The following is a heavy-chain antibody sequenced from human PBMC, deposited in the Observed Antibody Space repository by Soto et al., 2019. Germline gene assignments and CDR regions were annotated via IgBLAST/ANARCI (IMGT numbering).Heavy chain of an antibody. J-gene: IGHJ6*02. D-gene: IGHD5-12*01. V-gene: IGHV3-74*01. CDR1: GFTFSSYW. CDR2: IKSDGSST. CDR3: APVRREMATIIYYGMDV. Sequence: GGSRRLSCASSGFTFSSYWMHLGRQAPGKGLVWGSRIKSDGSSTSYADSVKGRLTIPRDNAQNPLYLQMTSMRAEATAVYYCAPVRREMATIIYYGMDVWGQGTTLTVSS.